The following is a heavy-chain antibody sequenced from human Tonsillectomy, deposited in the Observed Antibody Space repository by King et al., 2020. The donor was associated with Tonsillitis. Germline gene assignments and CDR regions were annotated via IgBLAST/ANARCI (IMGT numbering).Heavy chain of an antibody. CDR3: AKDGIGLSYWYFDL. CDR1: GFTFSNYG. Sequence: VQLVESGGGVVQPGRSLRLSCAASGFTFSNYGMHWVRQAPGKGLEWVALIAYDASYENYADSVKGRFAISRDNSKNTLNLEMNSLRVEDTAVYYCAKDGIGLSYWYFDLWGRGTLVTVSS. CDR2: IAYDASYE. D-gene: IGHD3-16*01. J-gene: IGHJ2*01. V-gene: IGHV3-30*18.